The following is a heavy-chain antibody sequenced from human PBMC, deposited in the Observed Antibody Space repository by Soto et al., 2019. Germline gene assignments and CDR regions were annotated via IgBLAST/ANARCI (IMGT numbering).Heavy chain of an antibody. J-gene: IGHJ4*02. CDR2: IKSGTAGGTT. Sequence: EVQLVESGGGLVKPGGSLRLSCASSGFTPTNAWMNWIRQAPGKGPEWVGRIKSGTAGGTTDYAAPVKGRFTISRDDSKNTLFLKMNSLKTEDAAVYYCPAGFCSGANCYSSQYGGKGPLATVSS. CDR1: GFTPTNAW. V-gene: IGHV3-15*07. D-gene: IGHD2-15*01. CDR3: PAGFCSGANCYSSQY.